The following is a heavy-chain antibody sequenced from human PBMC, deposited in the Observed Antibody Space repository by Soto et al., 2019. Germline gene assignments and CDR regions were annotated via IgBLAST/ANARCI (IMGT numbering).Heavy chain of an antibody. D-gene: IGHD3-16*02. CDR3: ARAPYDNIWGSYRYIDF. V-gene: IGHV4-34*01. CDR2: INDSGST. J-gene: IGHJ4*02. Sequence: RQPPGKGLEWIGEINDSGSTDYNPSLESRVTISADTSKNHFSLKLRSVTAADTAVYYCARAPYDNIWGSYRYIDFWGQGALVTVSS.